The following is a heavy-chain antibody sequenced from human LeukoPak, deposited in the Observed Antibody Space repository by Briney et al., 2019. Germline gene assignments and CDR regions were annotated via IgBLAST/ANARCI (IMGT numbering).Heavy chain of an antibody. CDR1: GGSISSSSYY. Sequence: SETLSLTCTVSGGSISSSSYYWGWIRQPPGKGLEWIGSIYYSGSTYYNPSLKSRVTISLDTSKNQFSLKLNSVTAADTAVYYCALRSSGWFFYFDYWGQGTLVTVSS. CDR3: ALRSSGWFFYFDY. J-gene: IGHJ4*02. D-gene: IGHD6-13*01. V-gene: IGHV4-39*01. CDR2: IYYSGST.